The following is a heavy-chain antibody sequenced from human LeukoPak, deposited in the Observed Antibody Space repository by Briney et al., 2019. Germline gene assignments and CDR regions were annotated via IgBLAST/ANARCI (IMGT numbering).Heavy chain of an antibody. CDR2: IYPDDSDT. V-gene: IGHV5-51*01. Sequence: GESLQISCQGSGYSFTDYWIGWARQLPGKGLEWMGIIYPDDSDTRYRPSFQGQVTISADKSMSTAYLQWSSLKASDTAMYYCARRGDVVVGDAFDVWGQGTMVTVSS. CDR3: ARRGDVVVGDAFDV. D-gene: IGHD2-21*01. CDR1: GYSFTDYW. J-gene: IGHJ3*01.